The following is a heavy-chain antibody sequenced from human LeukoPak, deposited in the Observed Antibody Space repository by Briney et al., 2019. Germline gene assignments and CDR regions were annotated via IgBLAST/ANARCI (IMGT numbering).Heavy chain of an antibody. J-gene: IGHJ6*03. CDR2: IYTSGST. V-gene: IGHV4-61*02. Sequence: SQTLSLTCTVSGGSISSGSYYWSWIRQPAGKGLEWIGRIYTSGSTKYNPSLKSRVTISVDTSKNQFSLKLSSVTAADTAVYYCARIYCGGDCRGYYYHYYMDVWGKGTTVTISS. CDR3: ARIYCGGDCRGYYYHYYMDV. D-gene: IGHD2-21*02. CDR1: GGSISSGSYY.